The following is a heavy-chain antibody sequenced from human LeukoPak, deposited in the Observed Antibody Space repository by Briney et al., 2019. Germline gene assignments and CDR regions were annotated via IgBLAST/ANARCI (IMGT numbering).Heavy chain of an antibody. CDR1: GYSFTSYW. Sequence: GESLKISCKGSGYSFTSYWIGWVRQMPGKGLEWMGIIYPGDSDTRYSPSFQGQVTISADKSISTAYLQWSSLKASDTAMYYCARQGDILTGSARYFDLWGRGTLVTVSS. D-gene: IGHD3-9*01. CDR2: IYPGDSDT. CDR3: ARQGDILTGSARYFDL. V-gene: IGHV5-51*01. J-gene: IGHJ2*01.